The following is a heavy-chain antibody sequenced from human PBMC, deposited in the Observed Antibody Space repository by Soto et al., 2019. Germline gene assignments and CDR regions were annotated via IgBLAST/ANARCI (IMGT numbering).Heavy chain of an antibody. CDR3: ARDIDMDIVVEVAATAPGY. J-gene: IGHJ4*02. CDR2: INPNSGGT. CDR1: GYTFTGYY. D-gene: IGHD2-15*01. V-gene: IGHV1-2*02. Sequence: QVQLVQSGAEVRKPGASVKVSCKASGYTFTGYYMHWVRQAPGQGLEWMGWINPNSGGTNYAQKLQGRLTMTRDPSISPAYMELSRLRSDDTAVYYCARDIDMDIVVEVAATAPGYWGQGTLVTVSS.